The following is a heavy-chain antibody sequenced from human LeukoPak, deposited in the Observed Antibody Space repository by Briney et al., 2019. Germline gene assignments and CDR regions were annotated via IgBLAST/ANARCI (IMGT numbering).Heavy chain of an antibody. CDR3: ARVSYRQDGMDV. CDR1: GFTFRSHA. Sequence: PGTSLRLSCATSGFTFRSHAMHWVRQSPGKGLEWVAQIWYDGSNKYYADSVKGRFSVSRDNSKNTLYLQMNSLRAEDTALYYCARVSYRQDGMDVWGQGATVIVSS. D-gene: IGHD5-12*01. V-gene: IGHV3-33*01. J-gene: IGHJ6*02. CDR2: IWYDGSNK.